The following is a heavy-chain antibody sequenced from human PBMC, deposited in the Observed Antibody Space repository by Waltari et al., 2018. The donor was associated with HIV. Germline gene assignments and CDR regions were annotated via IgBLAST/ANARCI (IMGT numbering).Heavy chain of an antibody. J-gene: IGHJ4*02. CDR2: IRSDTDTI. V-gene: IGHV3-11*01. CDR3: ARLKYSSGFFDY. CDR1: GFTFRNYY. D-gene: IGHD6-19*01. Sequence: QVQLVESGGGLVNPGGSLRLSWATSGFTFRNYYMTWIRQAPGKGLEWVSYIRSDTDTIYYADSVKGRFTISRDNAKNSLYLQMNRLSVEDTAVYYCARLKYSSGFFDYWGQGALVTVSS.